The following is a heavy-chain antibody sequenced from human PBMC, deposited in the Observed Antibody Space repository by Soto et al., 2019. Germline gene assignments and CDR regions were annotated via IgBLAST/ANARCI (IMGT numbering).Heavy chain of an antibody. CDR1: GGSISSGDYY. J-gene: IGHJ4*02. CDR2: IYYSGST. CDR3: AREPPWESGYPRLAEKDY. D-gene: IGHD3-3*01. V-gene: IGHV4-30-4*01. Sequence: QVQLQESGPGLVKPSQTLSLTCTVSGGSISSGDYYWSWIRQPPGKGLEWIGYIYYSGSTYYNPSLQSRGTISADTSKNQFSLKLSSVTAADTAVYYCAREPPWESGYPRLAEKDYWGQGTLVTVSS.